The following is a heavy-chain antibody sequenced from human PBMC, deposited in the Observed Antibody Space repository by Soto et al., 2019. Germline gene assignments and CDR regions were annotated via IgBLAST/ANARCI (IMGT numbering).Heavy chain of an antibody. CDR2: IYYSGST. CDR3: ARLRTADYYYYGMDV. CDR1: GGSISTGGYY. V-gene: IGHV4-39*01. D-gene: IGHD2-21*02. J-gene: IGHJ6*02. Sequence: SETLSLTCTVSGGSISTGGYYWGWIRQPPGKGLEWIGSIYYSGSTYYNPSLKSRVTISVDTSKNQFSLKLSSLTAADTAVYYCARLRTADYYYYGMDVWGQGTTVTVSS.